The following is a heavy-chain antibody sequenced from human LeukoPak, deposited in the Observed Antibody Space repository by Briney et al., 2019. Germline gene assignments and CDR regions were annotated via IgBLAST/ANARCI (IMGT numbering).Heavy chain of an antibody. CDR1: GGSIRSSYYY. J-gene: IGHJ4*02. D-gene: IGHD6-19*01. CDR3: ARGYSSPMSTPLLDY. Sequence: SETLSLTCTVSGGSIRSSYYYWGWIRQPPGKGLEWIGYIYHSGSTYYNPSLKSRVTISVDRSKNQFSLKLSSVTAADTAVYYCARGYSSPMSTPLLDYWGQGTLVTVSS. V-gene: IGHV4-30-2*01. CDR2: IYHSGST.